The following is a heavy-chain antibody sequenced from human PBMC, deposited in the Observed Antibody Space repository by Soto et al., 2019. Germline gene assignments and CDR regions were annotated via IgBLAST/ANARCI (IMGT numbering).Heavy chain of an antibody. J-gene: IGHJ4*02. V-gene: IGHV4-59*01. CDR2: IYYSGST. Sequence: SETLSLTCSVSGGSISNYYWSWIRQPPGKGLEWIGYIYYSGSTNYNPSLQSRVTISVDTSKNQFSLKLSSVTAEDTAVYYCARAVLPATAPFDYWGQGALVTVSS. D-gene: IGHD2-2*01. CDR1: GGSISNYY. CDR3: ARAVLPATAPFDY.